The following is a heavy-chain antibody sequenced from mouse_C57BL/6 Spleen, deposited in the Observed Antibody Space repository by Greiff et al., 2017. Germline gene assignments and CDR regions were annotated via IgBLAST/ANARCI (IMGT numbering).Heavy chain of an antibody. V-gene: IGHV1-81*01. CDR3: ARAPPGAMDY. CDR2: IYPRSGNT. Sequence: QVQLQQSGAELARPGASVKLSCKASGYTFTSYGIRWVKQRPGQGLEWIGEIYPRSGNTYYNEKFKGKATLTADKSSSTAYMELRSLTSEDSAVDCCARAPPGAMDYWGQGTSVTVSA. CDR1: GYTFTSYG. J-gene: IGHJ4*01.